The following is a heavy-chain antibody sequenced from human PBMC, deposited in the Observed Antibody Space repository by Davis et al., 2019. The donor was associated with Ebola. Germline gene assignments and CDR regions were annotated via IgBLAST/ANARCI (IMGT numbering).Heavy chain of an antibody. Sequence: GESLKISCAASGFTFSGSAMHWVRQASGKGLEWVGRIRSKANSYATAYAASVKGGFTISRDDSKNTAYLQMNSLKTEDTAVYYCTSSASTEDFDYWGQGTLVTVSS. CDR2: IRSKANSYAT. J-gene: IGHJ4*02. D-gene: IGHD4-17*01. CDR1: GFTFSGSA. CDR3: TSSASTEDFDY. V-gene: IGHV3-73*01.